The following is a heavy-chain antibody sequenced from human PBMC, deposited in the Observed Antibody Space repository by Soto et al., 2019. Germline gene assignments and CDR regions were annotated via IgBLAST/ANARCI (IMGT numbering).Heavy chain of an antibody. CDR3: VILSASYSH. CDR2: INSDGSST. J-gene: IGHJ4*02. D-gene: IGHD1-26*01. Sequence: EVQLVESGGGLVQPGGSLRLSCAASGITLSSYWMHWVRQAVGKGLVWVSRINSDGSSTTYADSVKGRFTISRDNVKNPLYLHMNSLRAEDTAVYYCVILSASYSHWGQGTLVTVSS. V-gene: IGHV3-74*01. CDR1: GITLSSYW.